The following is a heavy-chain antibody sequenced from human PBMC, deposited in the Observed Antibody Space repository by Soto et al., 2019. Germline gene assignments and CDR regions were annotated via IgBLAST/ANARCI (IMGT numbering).Heavy chain of an antibody. CDR3: AHRPYGDYPIDY. D-gene: IGHD4-17*01. CDR1: GFSLTTNKMS. J-gene: IGHJ4*02. CDR2: IDWEDEK. Sequence: SGPTLVNPTQTLTLTCTFSGFSLTTNKMSVSWNRQPPGKALEWLARIDWEDEKFYNTPLKTKLTISKDTTKNQVVLTKNNKDPVDTGTYYCAHRPYGDYPIDYWGQGTLVTVSS. V-gene: IGHV2-70*12.